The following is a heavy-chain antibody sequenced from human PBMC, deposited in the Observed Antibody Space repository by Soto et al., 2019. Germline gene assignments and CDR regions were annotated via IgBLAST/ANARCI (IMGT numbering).Heavy chain of an antibody. Sequence: WGSLRLSCAASGFTFSSYWMNWVRQAPGKGLEWVANIKQDGSEKYYVDSVKGRFTISRDNAKNSLYLQMNSLRAEDTAIYYCVRDRHYGDFDYWGQGTLVTVSS. V-gene: IGHV3-7*01. CDR2: IKQDGSEK. J-gene: IGHJ4*02. D-gene: IGHD4-17*01. CDR3: VRDRHYGDFDY. CDR1: GFTFSSYW.